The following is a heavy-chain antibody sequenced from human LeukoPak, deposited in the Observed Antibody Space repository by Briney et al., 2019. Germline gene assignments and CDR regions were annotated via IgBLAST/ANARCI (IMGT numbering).Heavy chain of an antibody. V-gene: IGHV4-34*01. CDR1: NGSFTEYF. CDR3: AREKFLGRLTRVLDT. Sequence: SETLSLTCVVNNGSFTEYFWSWIRQPPAKGVEWIGEVYHSGSTNYSPSLKSRLSISADMSKKQFSLKLNSVTAADTAVYYCAREKFLGRLTRVLDTWGQGTLVTVSS. D-gene: IGHD3-3*01. J-gene: IGHJ5*02. CDR2: VYHSGST.